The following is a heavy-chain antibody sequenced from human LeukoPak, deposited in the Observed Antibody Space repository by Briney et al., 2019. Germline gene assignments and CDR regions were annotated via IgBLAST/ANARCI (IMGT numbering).Heavy chain of an antibody. CDR1: GYTFTNYA. Sequence: ASVKVSCKASGYTFTNYAMNWVRQAPGQGLEWMGWINTNTGNPTYAQGFTGRFVFSLDTPVSTAYLQISSLKAEDTAVYYCARARSAWASDALDIWGQGTMVTVSS. CDR2: INTNTGNP. J-gene: IGHJ3*02. D-gene: IGHD6-19*01. CDR3: ARARSAWASDALDI. V-gene: IGHV7-4-1*02.